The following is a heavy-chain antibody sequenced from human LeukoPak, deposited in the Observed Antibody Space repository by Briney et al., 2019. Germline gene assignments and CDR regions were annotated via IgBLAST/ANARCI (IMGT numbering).Heavy chain of an antibody. V-gene: IGHV4-34*01. J-gene: IGHJ6*02. Sequence: SETLSLTCAVYGGSFSGYYWSWDRQPPGKGLEWIGEINHSGSTNYNPSLKSRVTISVDTSKNQFSLKLSSVTAADTAVYYCASLPGIAAAGLYGVDVWGQGTTVTVSS. D-gene: IGHD6-13*01. CDR1: GGSFSGYY. CDR3: ASLPGIAAAGLYGVDV. CDR2: INHSGST.